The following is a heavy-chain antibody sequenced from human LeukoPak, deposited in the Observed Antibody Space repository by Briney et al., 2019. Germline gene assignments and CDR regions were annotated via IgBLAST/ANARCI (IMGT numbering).Heavy chain of an antibody. CDR1: GGSVSGYY. CDR2: INHSGST. CDR3: ARGGSDCSGASCYSGSLNNWFDP. J-gene: IGHJ5*02. D-gene: IGHD2-15*01. V-gene: IGHV4-34*01. Sequence: SETLSLTCAVYGGSVSGYYWSWIRQPPGKGLEWIGEINHSGSTNYNPSLKSRVTISVDASKNQFSLKLSSVTAADTAVYYCARGGSDCSGASCYSGSLNNWFDPWGQGTLVTVSS.